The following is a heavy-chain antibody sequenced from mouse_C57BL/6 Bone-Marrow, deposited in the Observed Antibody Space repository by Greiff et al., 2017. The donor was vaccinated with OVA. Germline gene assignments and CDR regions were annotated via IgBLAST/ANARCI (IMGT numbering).Heavy chain of an antibody. J-gene: IGHJ1*03. CDR3: AIHYYGSRGPYFDV. D-gene: IGHD1-1*01. V-gene: IGHV1-74*01. CDR1: GYTFTSYW. Sequence: QVQLQQPGAELVKPGASVKVSCKASGYTFTSYWMHWVKQRPGQGLEWIGRIHPSDSDTNYNQKFKGKATLTVDKSSSTAYMQLSSLTSEDSAVYYCAIHYYGSRGPYFDVWGTGTTVTVSS. CDR2: IHPSDSDT.